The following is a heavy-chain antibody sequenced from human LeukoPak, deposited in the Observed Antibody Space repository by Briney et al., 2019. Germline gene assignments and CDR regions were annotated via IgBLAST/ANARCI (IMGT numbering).Heavy chain of an antibody. D-gene: IGHD6-6*01. V-gene: IGHV3-48*03. J-gene: IGHJ4*02. CDR1: GFTFSSYE. Sequence: PGGSLRLSCAASGFTFSSYEMNWVRQAPGKGLEWVSYISSSGSTIYYADSVKGRFTISRDNAKNSLYLQMNSLRAEDTAVYYCARQTGSSIYYWGQGTLVTVSS. CDR3: ARQTGSSIYY. CDR2: ISSSGSTI.